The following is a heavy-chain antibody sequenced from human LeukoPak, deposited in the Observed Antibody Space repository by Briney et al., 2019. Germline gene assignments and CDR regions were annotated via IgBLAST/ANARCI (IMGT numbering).Heavy chain of an antibody. J-gene: IGHJ6*03. V-gene: IGHV4-34*01. Sequence: SETLSLTCAVYGGSFSGYYWSWIRQPPGKGLEWIGEINHSGSTNYNPSLKSRVTISVDTSKNQFSLKLSSVTAADTAVYYCARGGIMVRGVITSGYYYYYYMDVWGKGTTVTVSS. D-gene: IGHD3-10*01. CDR3: ARGGIMVRGVITSGYYYYYYMDV. CDR2: INHSGST. CDR1: GGSFSGYY.